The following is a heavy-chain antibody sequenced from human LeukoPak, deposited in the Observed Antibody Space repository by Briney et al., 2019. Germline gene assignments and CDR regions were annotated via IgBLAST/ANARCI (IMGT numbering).Heavy chain of an antibody. D-gene: IGHD5-12*01. J-gene: IGHJ4*02. V-gene: IGHV3-48*01. CDR1: GFTFSSYS. CDR3: ARETQWYSGYGAQVDY. CDR2: ISSSSSTI. Sequence: PGGSLRLSCAASGFTFSSYSMNWVSQAPGKGLEWVSYISSSSSTIYYADSAKGRFTISRDNAKNSLYLQMNSLRGEDTAVYYCARETQWYSGYGAQVDYWGQGTLATVSS.